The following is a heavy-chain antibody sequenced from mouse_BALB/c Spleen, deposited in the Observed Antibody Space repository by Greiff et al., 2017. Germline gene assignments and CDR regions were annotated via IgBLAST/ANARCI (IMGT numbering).Heavy chain of an antibody. CDR2: ISYDGSN. J-gene: IGHJ2*01. V-gene: IGHV3-6*02. CDR1: GYSITSGYY. Sequence: EVHLVESGPGLVKPSQSLSLTCSVTGYSITSGYYWNWIRQFPGNKLEWMGYISYDGSNNYNPSLKNRISITRDTSKNQFFLKLNSVTTEDTATYYCAQRLYDFDCWGQGTTLTVSS. CDR3: AQRLYDFDC. D-gene: IGHD2-3*01.